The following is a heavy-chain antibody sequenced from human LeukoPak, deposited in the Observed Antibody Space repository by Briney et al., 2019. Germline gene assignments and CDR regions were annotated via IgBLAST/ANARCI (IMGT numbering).Heavy chain of an antibody. CDR1: GFTFSTHG. CDR2: IRYDGINK. CDR3: ARAGRAYSSSWYWFDP. Sequence: GGSLRLSCAASGFTFSTHGMHWVRQAPGKGLEWVAFIRYDGINKYYADSVKGRFTISRDSFKNTLYLQMNSLRPEDTAVYYCARAGRAYSSSWYWFDPWGQGTLVTVSS. J-gene: IGHJ5*02. V-gene: IGHV3-30*02. D-gene: IGHD6-13*01.